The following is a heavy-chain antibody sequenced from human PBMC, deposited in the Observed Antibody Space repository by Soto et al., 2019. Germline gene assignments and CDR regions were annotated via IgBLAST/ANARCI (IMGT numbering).Heavy chain of an antibody. CDR2: IWYDGSNK. CDR1: GFTFSSYG. J-gene: IGHJ3*02. V-gene: IGHV3-33*01. CDR3: ARDYSFGTWRNAFDI. D-gene: IGHD1-1*01. Sequence: GGSLRLSCAASGFTFSSYGMHWVRQAPGKGLEWVAVIWYDGSNKYYADSVKGRFTISRDNSKNTLYLQMNSLRAEDTAVYYCARDYSFGTWRNAFDIWGQGTMVTVSS.